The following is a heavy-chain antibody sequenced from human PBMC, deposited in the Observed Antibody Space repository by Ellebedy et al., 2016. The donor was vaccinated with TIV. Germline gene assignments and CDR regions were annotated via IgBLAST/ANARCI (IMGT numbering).Heavy chain of an antibody. J-gene: IGHJ4*02. CDR1: GFTFSNFA. CDR2: ISAGGDNT. Sequence: GGSLRLSCAASGFTFSNFAMHWVRQAPGKGLEWLSVISAGGDNTYNADSVKGRFTITRDNSKNTLVLQLNRLRTEDTAVYYCAKGSSSGFNYDRVGFQYWGQGTLVTVSS. V-gene: IGHV3-23*01. D-gene: IGHD3-22*01. CDR3: AKGSSSGFNYDRVGFQY.